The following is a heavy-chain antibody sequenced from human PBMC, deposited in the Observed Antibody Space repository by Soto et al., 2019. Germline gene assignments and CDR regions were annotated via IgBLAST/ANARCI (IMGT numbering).Heavy chain of an antibody. Sequence: GGSLRLSCAASGFTFSSYEMNWVRQAPGKGLEWVSYISTSGSTIYYTDSVKGRFTISRDNAKNSLYLQMNSLRAEDTAVYYCARASVVVVDGFDYWGQGTLVTVSS. CDR2: ISTSGSTI. CDR3: ARASVVVVDGFDY. D-gene: IGHD2-15*01. V-gene: IGHV3-48*03. J-gene: IGHJ4*02. CDR1: GFTFSSYE.